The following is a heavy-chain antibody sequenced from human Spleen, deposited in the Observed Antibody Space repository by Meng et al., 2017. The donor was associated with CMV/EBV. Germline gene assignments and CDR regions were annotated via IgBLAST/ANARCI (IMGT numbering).Heavy chain of an antibody. CDR2: INDSESA. V-gene: IGHV4-34*01. D-gene: IGHD5-18*01. J-gene: IGHJ4*02. Sequence: GSLRLSCAVHGGSSSAHYWSWIRQPPGKGLEWIGEINDSESANSNPSLKRRVTMSVDTSKNQFSLRLSSVTAADTAVYYCARGQGFSHGLALDYWGQGSLVTVSS. CDR3: ARGQGFSHGLALDY. CDR1: GGSSSAHY.